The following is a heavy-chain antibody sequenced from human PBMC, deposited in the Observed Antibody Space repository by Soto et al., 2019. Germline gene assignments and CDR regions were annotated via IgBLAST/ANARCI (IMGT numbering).Heavy chain of an antibody. V-gene: IGHV3-23*01. Sequence: EVQLLESGGGLVQPGGSLRLSCAASGLTFRTHAMSWVRQAPGKGLEWVSSISGSGGDTYYADSVNGRFTISRDKSKNTLYLQMDRLRVEDTAVYYCAKRGGYDYVWKSYRPDSWGQGTLVTVSS. CDR3: AKRGGYDYVWKSYRPDS. CDR1: GLTFRTHA. D-gene: IGHD3-16*02. J-gene: IGHJ4*02. CDR2: ISGSGGDT.